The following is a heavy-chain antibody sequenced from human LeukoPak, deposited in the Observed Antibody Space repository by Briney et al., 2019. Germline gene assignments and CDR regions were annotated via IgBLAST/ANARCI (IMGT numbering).Heavy chain of an antibody. CDR2: IYSGGST. V-gene: IGHV3-66*01. Sequence: GGSLRLSCAASGFTVSSNYMSWVRQAPGKGLEWVSVIYSGGSTYLADSVKGRFTISRDNSKNTLYLQMNSLRAEDTAVYYCAKDRLAGGNYYFDYWGQGTLVTVSS. J-gene: IGHJ4*02. D-gene: IGHD3-16*01. CDR3: AKDRLAGGNYYFDY. CDR1: GFTVSSNY.